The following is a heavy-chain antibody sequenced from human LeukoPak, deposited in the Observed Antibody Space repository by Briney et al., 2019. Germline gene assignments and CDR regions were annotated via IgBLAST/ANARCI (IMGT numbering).Heavy chain of an antibody. V-gene: IGHV1-8*01. CDR2: MSPNSGNT. Sequence: ASVKVSCKASGYTFTSYDINWVRQATGQGLEWMGWMSPNSGNTGYAQKFQGRVAMTRNTSISTAYMELSSLRSEDTAVYYCARAQRITFGGVIVYYFDYWGQGTLVTVSS. D-gene: IGHD3-16*02. CDR3: ARAQRITFGGVIVYYFDY. CDR1: GYTFTSYD. J-gene: IGHJ4*02.